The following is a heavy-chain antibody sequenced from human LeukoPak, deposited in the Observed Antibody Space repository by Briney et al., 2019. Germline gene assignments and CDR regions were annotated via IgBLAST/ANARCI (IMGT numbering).Heavy chain of an antibody. CDR1: GFTFSSYS. CDR3: ARDGGDLGVVTLPFDY. CDR2: ISSSSSTI. Sequence: GGSLRLSCAASGFTFSSYSMNWVRQAPGKGLEWISYISSSSSTIYYADSVKGRFTISRDNAKNSLYLQMNSLRAEDTAVYYCARDGGDLGVVTLPFDYWGQGTLVTVSS. D-gene: IGHD3-3*01. J-gene: IGHJ4*02. V-gene: IGHV3-48*01.